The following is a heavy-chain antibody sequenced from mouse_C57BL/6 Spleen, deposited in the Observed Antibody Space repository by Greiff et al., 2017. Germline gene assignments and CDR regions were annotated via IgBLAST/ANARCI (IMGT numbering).Heavy chain of an antibody. D-gene: IGHD2-4*01. CDR1: GYTFTSYW. CDR2: IYPGSGST. V-gene: IGHV1-55*01. J-gene: IGHJ4*01. CDR3: ARRDYDYGYAMYY. Sequence: QVQLQQPGAELVKPGASVKMSCKASGYTFTSYWLTWVKQRPGQGLEWIGDIYPGSGSTNYNEKFKSKATLTVDTSSSTAYMQLSSLTSEDSAVYYCARRDYDYGYAMYYWGQGTSVTVSS.